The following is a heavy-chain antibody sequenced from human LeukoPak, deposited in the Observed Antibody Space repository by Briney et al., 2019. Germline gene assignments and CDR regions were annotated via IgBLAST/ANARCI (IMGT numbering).Heavy chain of an antibody. CDR2: ISVYNGNT. CDR1: GYTFTSYG. CDR3: ARSDSGYDFAY. J-gene: IGHJ4*02. V-gene: IGHV1-18*01. D-gene: IGHD5-12*01. Sequence: ASVKVSCKASGYTFTSYGINWVRQAPGQGLEWMGWISVYNGNTNYAQKLQDRVTMTTETSTNIACMELRSLRSDDTAVYYCARSDSGYDFAYWGQGTLVTVSS.